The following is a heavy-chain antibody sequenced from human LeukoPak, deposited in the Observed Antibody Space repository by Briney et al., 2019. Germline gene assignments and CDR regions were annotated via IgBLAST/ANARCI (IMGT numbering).Heavy chain of an antibody. V-gene: IGHV3-11*01. CDR1: EFTFSDYY. CDR2: ISSSGGTM. D-gene: IGHD1-26*01. J-gene: IGHJ5*02. CDR3: ARDADQWELGGSWVT. Sequence: GGSLRLSCAASEFTFSDYYMSWIRQAPGKGLEWVSYISSSGGTMDYADSVKGRFTISRDNAENSLYLQMNSLRAEDTAVYYCARDADQWELGGSWVTWGQGTLVTVSS.